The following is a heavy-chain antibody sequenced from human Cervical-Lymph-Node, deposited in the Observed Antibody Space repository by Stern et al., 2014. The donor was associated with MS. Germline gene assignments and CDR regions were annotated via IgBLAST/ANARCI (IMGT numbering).Heavy chain of an antibody. D-gene: IGHD3-22*01. CDR3: VRRRDSAGYDTFDL. CDR2: IYPADSDT. J-gene: IGHJ3*01. V-gene: IGHV5-51*01. CDR1: GYTFSNFW. Sequence: SGAEVKKPGESLKISCRTSGYTFSNFWIGWVRQMPGKGLEWMGVIYPADSDTTYSPSFQGQVTISADESISTAYLQWRSLKASDTAMYYCVRRRDSAGYDTFDLWGQGTMLIVSS.